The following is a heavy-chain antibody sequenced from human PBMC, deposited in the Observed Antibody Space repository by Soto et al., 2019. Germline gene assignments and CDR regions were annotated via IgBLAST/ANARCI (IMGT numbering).Heavy chain of an antibody. V-gene: IGHV3-48*01. J-gene: IGHJ4*02. D-gene: IGHD6-19*01. Sequence: GSLRLSCAASGFTFSSYSMNWVRQAPGKGLEWVSYISSSSSTIYYADSVKGRFTISRDNAKNSLYLQMNSLRAEDTAVYYCARNQVAGAFDYWGRGTLVTVSS. CDR1: GFTFSSYS. CDR2: ISSSSSTI. CDR3: ARNQVAGAFDY.